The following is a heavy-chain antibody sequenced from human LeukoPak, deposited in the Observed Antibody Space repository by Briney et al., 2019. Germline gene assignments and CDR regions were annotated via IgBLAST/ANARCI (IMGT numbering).Heavy chain of an antibody. CDR2: INHSGST. CDR1: GGSFSGYY. J-gene: IGHJ4*02. V-gene: IGHV4-34*01. Sequence: PSETLSLTCAVYGGSFSGYYWSWIRQPPGKGLEWIGEINHSGSTNYHPSLKSRVTISVDTPKNQFSLKLSSVTAADTAVYYCARPAGYYFDYWGQGTLVNVTS. CDR3: ARPAGYYFDY. D-gene: IGHD6-13*01.